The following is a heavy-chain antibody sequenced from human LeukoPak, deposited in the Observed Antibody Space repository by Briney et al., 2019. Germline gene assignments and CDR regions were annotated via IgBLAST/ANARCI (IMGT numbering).Heavy chain of an antibody. CDR3: ASIRAAGSPYYYYYYMDV. D-gene: IGHD2-2*01. V-gene: IGHV4-59*01. Sequence: SETLSLTCTVSGGSISSYYWSWIRQPPGKGLEWIGYIYYSGSTNYNPSLKSRVTISVDTSKNQFSLKLSSVTAADTAVYYCASIRAAGSPYYYYYYMDVWGKGTTVTVSS. CDR1: GGSISSYY. CDR2: IYYSGST. J-gene: IGHJ6*03.